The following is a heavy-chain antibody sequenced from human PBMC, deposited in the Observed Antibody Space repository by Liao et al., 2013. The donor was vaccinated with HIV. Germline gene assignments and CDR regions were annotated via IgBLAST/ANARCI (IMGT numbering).Heavy chain of an antibody. V-gene: IGHV4-34*10. CDR2: INRSGST. CDR1: VGSFSGYY. Sequence: QVQLQESGPGLVKPSETLSLTCAVYVGSFSGYYWSWIRQPPGKGLEWIGEINRSGSTRYNPSLKSRVTMSVDISKNQFSLKLSSVTAADTAVYYCARGIAAVNNNWFDPWGQGTLVTVSS. D-gene: IGHD6-13*01. CDR3: ARGIAAVNNNWFDP. J-gene: IGHJ5*02.